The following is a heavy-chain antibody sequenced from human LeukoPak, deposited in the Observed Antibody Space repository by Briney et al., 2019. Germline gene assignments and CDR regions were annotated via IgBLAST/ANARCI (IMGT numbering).Heavy chain of an antibody. Sequence: PGGSLRLSCAASGFTFSSYSMNWVRQAPGKGLEWVSSISSSSSYIYYADSVKGRFTISRDNAKNSLYLQMNSLRAEDTAVYYCARDHWIELTGWFDPWGQGTLVTVSS. D-gene: IGHD2-8*01. V-gene: IGHV3-21*01. CDR1: GFTFSSYS. CDR3: ARDHWIELTGWFDP. J-gene: IGHJ5*02. CDR2: ISSSSSYI.